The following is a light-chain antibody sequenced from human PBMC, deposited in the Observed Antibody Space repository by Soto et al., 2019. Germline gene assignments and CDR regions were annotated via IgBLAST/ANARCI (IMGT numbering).Light chain of an antibody. Sequence: DIVLTQSPGTLSLSPGERATLSCRASQSVSSSYLAWYQQKPGQAPRLLIYGASTRATGVPARFSGSGSGTDFTLTISSLQSEDLAVYHCQQYNKWPQTFGQGTKVDI. CDR2: GAS. CDR3: QQYNKWPQT. CDR1: QSVSSSY. J-gene: IGKJ1*01. V-gene: IGKV3-15*01.